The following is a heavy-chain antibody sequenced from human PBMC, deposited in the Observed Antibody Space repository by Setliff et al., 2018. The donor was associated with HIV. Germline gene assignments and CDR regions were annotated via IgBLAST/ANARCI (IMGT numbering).Heavy chain of an antibody. D-gene: IGHD2-2*01. CDR1: GYTFTGYY. V-gene: IGHV1-2*02. CDR3: ARGEPTILIEPAAFYDH. CDR2: INPNNGGT. Sequence: ASVKVSCKASGYTFTGYYMHWVRQAPGQGLEWMGWINPNNGGTNYAQKFQGRVTMTRDTSISTAYMELSRLRSDDTAVYYCARGEPTILIEPAAFYDHWGQGTLVTVSS. J-gene: IGHJ4*02.